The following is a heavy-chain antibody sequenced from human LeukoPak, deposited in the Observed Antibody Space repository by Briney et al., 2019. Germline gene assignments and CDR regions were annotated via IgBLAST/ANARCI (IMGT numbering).Heavy chain of an antibody. V-gene: IGHV4-38-2*02. CDR1: GYSISSGYY. CDR3: ARVVYYYGSGSSITPLDY. J-gene: IGHJ4*02. CDR2: IYHSGST. D-gene: IGHD3-10*01. Sequence: SETLSLTCTVSGYSISSGYYCGWIRQPPGKGLEWFGSIYHSGSTYYNPSLKSRVTISVDTSKNQFSLKLSSVTAADTAVYYCARVVYYYGSGSSITPLDYWGQGTLVTVSS.